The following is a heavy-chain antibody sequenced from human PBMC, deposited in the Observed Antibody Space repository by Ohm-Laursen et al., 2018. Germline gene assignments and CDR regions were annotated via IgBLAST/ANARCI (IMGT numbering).Heavy chain of an antibody. CDR1: GYTFTSYG. CDR3: AKGDWFDY. J-gene: IGHJ5*01. CDR2: ISAYNGNT. Sequence: SVKVSCKASGYTFTSYGISWVRQAPGQGLEWMGWISAYNGNTNYAQKFQGRVTITADESTSTAYMELSSLRTEDTALYYCAKGDWFDYWGQGTLVTVSS. V-gene: IGHV1-18*01.